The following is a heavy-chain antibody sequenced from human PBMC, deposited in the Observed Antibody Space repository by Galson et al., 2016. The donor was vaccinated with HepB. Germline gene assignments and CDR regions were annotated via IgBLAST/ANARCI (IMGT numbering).Heavy chain of an antibody. CDR3: ARDVSYDFWSGYYSRFDT. J-gene: IGHJ5*02. V-gene: IGHV4-59*12. CDR2: IYYSGTT. CDR1: GGSISSYY. Sequence: SETLSLTCTVSGGSISSYYWSWIRQPPGKGLEWIGYIYYSGTTHYNPSLKNRVPISVDTSKDQFSLKLRSVTAADTAVYYCARDVSYDFWSGYYSRFDTWGQGTLVTVSS. D-gene: IGHD3-3*01.